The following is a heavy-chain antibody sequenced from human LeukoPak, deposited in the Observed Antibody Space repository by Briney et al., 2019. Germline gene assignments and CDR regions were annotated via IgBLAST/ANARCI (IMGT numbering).Heavy chain of an antibody. D-gene: IGHD2-21*02. CDR1: GGTFSSYA. CDR3: ARGGDSLSNYYYYMDV. Sequence: GASVKVSCKASGGTFSSYAISWVRQAPGQGLEWMGGIIPIFGTANYAQKFQGRVTITADKSTSTAYMELSSLRSEDTAVYYCARGGDSLSNYYYYMDVWGKGTTVTVPS. J-gene: IGHJ6*03. V-gene: IGHV1-69*06. CDR2: IIPIFGTA.